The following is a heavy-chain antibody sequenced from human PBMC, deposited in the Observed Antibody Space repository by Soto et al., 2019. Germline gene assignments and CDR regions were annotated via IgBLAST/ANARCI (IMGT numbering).Heavy chain of an antibody. Sequence: SETLSLTCTVSGGSISSGDYYWSWIRQPPGKGLEWIGYIYYSGSTYYNPSLKSRVTISVDTSKNQFSLKLSSVTAADTAVYYCARGKYYDFWSGYYRGSWFDPWGQGTLVTVSS. D-gene: IGHD3-3*01. J-gene: IGHJ5*02. CDR1: GGSISSGDYY. CDR2: IYYSGST. CDR3: ARGKYYDFWSGYYRGSWFDP. V-gene: IGHV4-30-4*01.